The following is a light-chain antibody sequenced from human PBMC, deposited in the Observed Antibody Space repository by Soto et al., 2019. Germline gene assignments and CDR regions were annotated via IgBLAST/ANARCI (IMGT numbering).Light chain of an antibody. J-gene: IGKJ1*01. CDR1: QSVSSY. CDR3: QQSSNWPPT. Sequence: EIVLTQSPATLSLSPGERATLSCRASQSVSSYLAWYQQKPGQAPRLLIYDASNRATGIPARFSGSGSGTDFTPTISSLEPEDFEVYYCQQSSNWPPTLAQGTNVDIK. V-gene: IGKV3-11*01. CDR2: DAS.